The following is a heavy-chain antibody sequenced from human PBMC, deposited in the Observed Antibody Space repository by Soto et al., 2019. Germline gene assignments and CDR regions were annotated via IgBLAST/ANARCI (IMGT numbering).Heavy chain of an antibody. CDR3: ARIRSGNHPDN. CDR2: IYYSGSA. Sequence: QVQLQESGPGLVKPSQTLSLTCSVSGGSISSAGYFWSWICQHPGKGLEWIGHIYYSGSAYYSPSLKSRVAISVDTSRNQFSLNLSSVTAADTAVYYCARIRSGNHPDNWGQGTLVTVSS. D-gene: IGHD4-4*01. CDR1: GGSISSAGYF. J-gene: IGHJ4*02. V-gene: IGHV4-31*03.